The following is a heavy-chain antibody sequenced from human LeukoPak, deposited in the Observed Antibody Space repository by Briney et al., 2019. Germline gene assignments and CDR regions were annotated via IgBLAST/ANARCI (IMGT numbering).Heavy chain of an antibody. J-gene: IGHJ2*01. CDR3: ARYCSGGSCYSYRYFDL. V-gene: IGHV1-8*01. CDR2: MNPNSGNT. Sequence: ASVKVSCKASGYTFTSYDINWVRQATGQGLEWMGWMNPNSGNTGYAQKFQGRVTMTRNTSISTAYMELSSLRSEDTAVYYCARYCSGGSCYSYRYFDLWGRGTLVTVSP. CDR1: GYTFTSYD. D-gene: IGHD2-15*01.